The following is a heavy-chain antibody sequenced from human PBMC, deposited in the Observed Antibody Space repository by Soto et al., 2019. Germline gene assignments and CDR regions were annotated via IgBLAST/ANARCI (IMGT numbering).Heavy chain of an antibody. V-gene: IGHV3-21*01. CDR1: GFTFSSYS. CDR3: ARALVGNGDEYWYFDL. CDR2: ISSSSSYI. D-gene: IGHD4-17*01. J-gene: IGHJ2*01. Sequence: EVQLVESGGGLVKPGGSLRLSCAASGFTFSSYSMNWVRQAPGKGLEWVSSISSSSSYIYYADSVKGRFTISRDNAKNSLYLQMNSLRAEDTAVYYCARALVGNGDEYWYFDLWGRGTLVTVSS.